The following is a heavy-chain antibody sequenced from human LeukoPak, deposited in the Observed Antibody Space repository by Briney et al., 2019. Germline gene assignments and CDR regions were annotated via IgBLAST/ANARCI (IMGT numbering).Heavy chain of an antibody. CDR3: ARDTKSYYDILTRTFDS. J-gene: IGHJ4*02. V-gene: IGHV3-21*01. CDR1: GFTFSSYS. CDR2: ISSSTSYI. D-gene: IGHD3-9*01. Sequence: RPGGSLRLSCAASGFTFSSYSMNWVRQAPGKGLEWVSIISSSTSYIYYADSVKRRFTISRDNAKNSLYLQMDSLRAEDTAVYYCARDTKSYYDILTRTFDSWGQGTVVTVSS.